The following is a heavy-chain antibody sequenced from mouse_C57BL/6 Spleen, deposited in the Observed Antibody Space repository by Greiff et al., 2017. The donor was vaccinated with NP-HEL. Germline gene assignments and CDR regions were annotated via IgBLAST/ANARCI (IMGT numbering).Heavy chain of an antibody. J-gene: IGHJ2*01. D-gene: IGHD1-1*01. CDR3: ARSHYYGSSSFDY. CDR2: INPSTGGT. Sequence: VQLQQSGPELVKPGASVKISCKASGYSFTGYYMNWVKQSPEKSLEWIGEINPSTGGTTYNQKFKAKATLTVDKSSSTAYMQLKSLTSEDSAVYDCARSHYYGSSSFDYWGQGTTLTVSS. V-gene: IGHV1-42*01. CDR1: GYSFTGYY.